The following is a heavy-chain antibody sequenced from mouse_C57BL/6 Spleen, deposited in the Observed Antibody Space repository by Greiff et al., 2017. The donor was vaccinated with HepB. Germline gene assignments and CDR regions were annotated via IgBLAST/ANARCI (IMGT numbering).Heavy chain of an antibody. D-gene: IGHD1-1*01. CDR3: ACALRGSSMDY. V-gene: IGHV14-2*01. CDR1: GFNIKDYY. CDR2: IDPEDGET. Sequence: EVKLVESGAELVKPGASVKLSCTASGFNIKDYYMHWVKQRTEQGLEWIGRIDPEDGETKYAPKFQGKATITADTSSNTAYLQLSSLTSEDTAVYYCACALRGSSMDYWGQGTSVTVSS. J-gene: IGHJ4*01.